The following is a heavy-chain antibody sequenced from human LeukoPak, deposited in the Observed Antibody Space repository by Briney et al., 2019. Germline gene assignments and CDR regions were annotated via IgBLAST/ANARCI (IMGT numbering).Heavy chain of an antibody. Sequence: GGSLRLSCAASGFTFSSYSMDWVRQAPGKGLEWVSSISSSSSYIYYADSVKGRFTISRDNAKNSLYLQMNSLRAEDTAVYYCARDRYYYDSSGYSYYFDYWGQGTLVTVSS. D-gene: IGHD3-22*01. J-gene: IGHJ4*02. CDR3: ARDRYYYDSSGYSYYFDY. CDR1: GFTFSSYS. CDR2: ISSSSSYI. V-gene: IGHV3-21*01.